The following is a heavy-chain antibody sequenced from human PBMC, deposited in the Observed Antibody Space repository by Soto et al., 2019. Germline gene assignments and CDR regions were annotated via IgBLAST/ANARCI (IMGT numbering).Heavy chain of an antibody. V-gene: IGHV1-69*06. CDR3: ATWGAVTTYYGMDV. D-gene: IGHD4-4*01. CDR2: IIPISGTA. CDR1: GGTFSSYA. J-gene: IGHJ6*02. Sequence: SVKVSCKASGGTFSSYAISWVRQAPGQGLEWMGGIIPISGTANYAQKFQGRVTITEDTSTSTAYMELSSLRSEDTAVYYCATWGAVTTYYGMDVWGQGTTVTVSS.